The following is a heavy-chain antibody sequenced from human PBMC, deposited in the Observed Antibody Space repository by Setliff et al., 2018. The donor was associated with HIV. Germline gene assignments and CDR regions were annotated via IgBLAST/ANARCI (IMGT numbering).Heavy chain of an antibody. CDR3: ARSSYYGSGIYTDY. D-gene: IGHD3-10*01. CDR2: IYYSGRT. J-gene: IGHJ4*02. V-gene: IGHV4-59*01. CDR1: GGSISTFY. Sequence: SETLSLTCTVFGGSISTFYWSWIRQPPGKGLEWIGYIYYSGRTNYNPSLDSRVTMSVDTSKNQFSLKMSSVTAADTAVDYCARSSYYGSGIYTDYWGQGTLVTVAS.